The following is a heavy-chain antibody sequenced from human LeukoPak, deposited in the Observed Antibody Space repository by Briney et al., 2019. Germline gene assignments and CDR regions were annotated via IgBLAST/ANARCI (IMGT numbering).Heavy chain of an antibody. Sequence: SETLSLTCTVSGGSMRSYYWSFIRQPDRKGLEWIGRIHTSGTTYYNASLKSRVTMSVDMSKNQFSLRLTSVTAADTAVYYCARGDFYDGGGRNWFDPWGQGTLVTVSS. CDR1: GGSMRSYY. D-gene: IGHD3-16*01. V-gene: IGHV4-4*07. J-gene: IGHJ5*02. CDR3: ARGDFYDGGGRNWFDP. CDR2: IHTSGTT.